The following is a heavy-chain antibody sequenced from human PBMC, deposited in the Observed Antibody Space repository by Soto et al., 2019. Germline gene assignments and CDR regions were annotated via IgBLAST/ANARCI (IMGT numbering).Heavy chain of an antibody. CDR3: TVTDIPNWFDP. D-gene: IGHD2-15*01. V-gene: IGHV3-49*03. J-gene: IGHJ5*02. CDR2: IRSKAYGGTT. CDR1: GFTFGDYA. Sequence: LRLSCTASGFTFGDYAMSWFRQAPGKGLERVGFIRSKAYGGTTEYAASVKGRFTISRDDSKSIAYLQMNSLKTEDTAVYYCTVTDIPNWFDPWGQGTLVTVSS.